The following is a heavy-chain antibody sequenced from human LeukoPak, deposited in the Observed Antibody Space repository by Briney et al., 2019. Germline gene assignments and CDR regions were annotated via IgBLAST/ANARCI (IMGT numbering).Heavy chain of an antibody. V-gene: IGHV3-23*01. D-gene: IGHD3-22*01. CDR1: GFTFSSYA. CDR2: ISGGGGST. Sequence: GGSLRLSCAASGFTFSSYAMSWVRQAPGKGLEWVSAISGGGGSTYYADSVKGRFTISRDNSKNTLYLQMNSLRAEDTAVYYCAKGPGYYYDSSGYSWFDPWGQGTLVTVSS. CDR3: AKGPGYYYDSSGYSWFDP. J-gene: IGHJ5*02.